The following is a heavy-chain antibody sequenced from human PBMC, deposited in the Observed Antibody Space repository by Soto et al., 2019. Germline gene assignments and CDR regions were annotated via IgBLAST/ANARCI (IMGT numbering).Heavy chain of an antibody. CDR2: IYHGGTT. J-gene: IGHJ4*01. Sequence: SETLSLTCVVSDYSISSGSYWAWIRQPPGKGPEWIASIYHGGTTFYNPSLKSRITISVDTSNNQFSLKLTSVTAADTAVYYCARVHVMVVAGSTFDYWGHGTLVTVSS. D-gene: IGHD6-19*01. V-gene: IGHV4-38-2*01. CDR1: DYSISSGSY. CDR3: ARVHVMVVAGSTFDY.